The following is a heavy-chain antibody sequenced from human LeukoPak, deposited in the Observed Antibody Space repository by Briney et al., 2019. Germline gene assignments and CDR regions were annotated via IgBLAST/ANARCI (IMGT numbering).Heavy chain of an antibody. Sequence: GGSLRLSCAASGFTFSDYSMSWIRQAPGKGLEWVSYISSSGSTIYYADSVKGRFTISRDNAKNSLYLQMNSLRAEDTAVYYCARDLIAAANKGFDYWGQGTLVTVSS. J-gene: IGHJ4*02. CDR1: GFTFSDYS. CDR2: ISSSGSTI. V-gene: IGHV3-11*01. CDR3: ARDLIAAANKGFDY. D-gene: IGHD6-13*01.